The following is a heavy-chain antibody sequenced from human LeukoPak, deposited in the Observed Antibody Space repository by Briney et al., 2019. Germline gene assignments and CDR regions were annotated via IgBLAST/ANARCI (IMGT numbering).Heavy chain of an antibody. J-gene: IGHJ5*02. CDR3: ARGLRGGYYGSGSYYNGRGWFDP. V-gene: IGHV4-34*01. CDR2: INHSGST. Sequence: RASETLPLTCAVYGGSFSGYYWSWIRQPPGKGLEWIGEINHSGSTNYNPSLKSRVTISVDTSKNQFSLKLSSVTAADTAVYYCARGLRGGYYGSGSYYNGRGWFDPWGQGTLVTVSS. D-gene: IGHD3-10*01. CDR1: GGSFSGYY.